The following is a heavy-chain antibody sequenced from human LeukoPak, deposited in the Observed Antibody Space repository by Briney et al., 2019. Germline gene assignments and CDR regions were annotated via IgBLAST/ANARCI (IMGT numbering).Heavy chain of an antibody. CDR1: GFTFSSYA. V-gene: IGHV3-30-3*01. D-gene: IGHD4-17*01. J-gene: IGHJ5*02. Sequence: GALRLSCAASGFTFSSYAMHWVRQAPGKGLEWVAVISYDGSNKYYADSVKGRFTISRDNSKNTLYLQMNSLRAEDTAVYYCAREAHGDYAGGWFDPWGQGTLVTVSS. CDR2: ISYDGSNK. CDR3: AREAHGDYAGGWFDP.